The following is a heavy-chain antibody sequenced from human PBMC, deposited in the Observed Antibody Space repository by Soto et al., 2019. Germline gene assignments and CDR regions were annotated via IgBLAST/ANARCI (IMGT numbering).Heavy chain of an antibody. Sequence: ASVKVSCKASGGTFSSYAISWVRQAPGQGLEWMGGIIPIFGTANYAQKFQGRVTITADESTSTAYMELSSLRSEDTAVYYCARDPSSWIAVAGTGVFDIWGKGTMVTVSS. J-gene: IGHJ3*02. D-gene: IGHD6-19*01. CDR3: ARDPSSWIAVAGTGVFDI. CDR1: GGTFSSYA. CDR2: IIPIFGTA. V-gene: IGHV1-69*13.